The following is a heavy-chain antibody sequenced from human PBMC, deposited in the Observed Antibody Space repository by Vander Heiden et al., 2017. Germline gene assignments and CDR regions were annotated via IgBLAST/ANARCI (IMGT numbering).Heavy chain of an antibody. J-gene: IGHJ6*02. CDR1: GFTFSSYA. Sequence: EVQLLESGGGLVQPGGSLRLSCAASGFTFSSYAMSWVRQAPGKGLEWVSAISGSGGSTYYADSVKGRGTISRDNSKNTLYLQMNSLRDEDKDVYYCAKFSYCSSTSCYYYGMDVWGQWSTVTDSS. CDR2: ISGSGGST. D-gene: IGHD2-2*01. V-gene: IGHV3-23*01. CDR3: AKFSYCSSTSCYYYGMDV.